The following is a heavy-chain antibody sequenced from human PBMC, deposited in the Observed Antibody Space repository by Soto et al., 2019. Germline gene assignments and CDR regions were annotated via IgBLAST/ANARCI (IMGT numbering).Heavy chain of an antibody. D-gene: IGHD1-1*01. CDR2: MSHSGGT. CDR3: ARVERGTATTVVDAFDI. Sequence: QVQLQQWGAGLLKPSETLSLTCAVFGGSVNSGNYYWSWIRQPPGKGLEWIGEMSHSGGTHFNPSLKRRDTISVDTSKNQFSLKMSSVTAADTALYYCARVERGTATTVVDAFDIWGPGTMVTVSS. CDR1: GGSVNSGNYY. V-gene: IGHV4-34*01. J-gene: IGHJ3*02.